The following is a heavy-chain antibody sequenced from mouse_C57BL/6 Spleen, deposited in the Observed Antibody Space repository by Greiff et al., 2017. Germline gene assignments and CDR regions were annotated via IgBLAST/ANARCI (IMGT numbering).Heavy chain of an antibody. J-gene: IGHJ4*01. Sequence: VQLKESGPELVKPGASVKIPCKASGYTFTDYNMDWVKQSHGKSLEWIGDINPNNGGTIYNQKFKGKATLTVDKSSSTAYMELRSLTSEDTAVYYCARRSNYGGAMDYWGQGTSVTVSS. CDR2: INPNNGGT. D-gene: IGHD2-5*01. V-gene: IGHV1-18*01. CDR1: GYTFTDYN. CDR3: ARRSNYGGAMDY.